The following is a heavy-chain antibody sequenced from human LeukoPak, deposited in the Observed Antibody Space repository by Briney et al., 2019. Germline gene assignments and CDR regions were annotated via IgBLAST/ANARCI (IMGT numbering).Heavy chain of an antibody. J-gene: IGHJ4*02. D-gene: IGHD2-2*01. CDR2: IKQDGSEK. CDR1: GFTFNDFG. Sequence: PGGSLRLSCAASGFTFNDFGMHWVRQAPGKGLEWVANIKQDGSEKYYVDSVKGRFTISRDNAKNSLYLQMNSLRAEDTAVYYCARARYCSSTSCLIYFDYWGQGTLVTVSS. CDR3: ARARYCSSTSCLIYFDY. V-gene: IGHV3-7*01.